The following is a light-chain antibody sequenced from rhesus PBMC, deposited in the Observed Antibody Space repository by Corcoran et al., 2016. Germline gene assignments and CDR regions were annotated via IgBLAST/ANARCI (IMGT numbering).Light chain of an antibody. Sequence: DIQMTQSPSSLSASVGDRVTVTCRASQGITNYLSWYQQKPGKAPSLLIYDASTLQSGFPSRFSVSGDGTDFTLTISSLQPEDFATYYCLQYNSVPFTFGPGTKLDIE. J-gene: IGKJ3*01. CDR1: QGITNY. CDR3: LQYNSVPFT. V-gene: IGKV1S21*01. CDR2: DAS.